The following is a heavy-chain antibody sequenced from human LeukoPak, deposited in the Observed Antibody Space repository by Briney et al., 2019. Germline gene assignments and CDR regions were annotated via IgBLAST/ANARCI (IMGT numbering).Heavy chain of an antibody. CDR1: GFTFSSYE. Sequence: PGGSLRLSCAASGFTFSSYEMNWVRQAPGKGLEWVSYISSSGSTIYYADSVKGRFTISRDNAKNSLYLQMNSLRAEDTAVYYCATPSYTAMVSGAFDIWGQGTMVTVSS. CDR2: ISSSGSTI. V-gene: IGHV3-48*03. D-gene: IGHD5-18*01. CDR3: ATPSYTAMVSGAFDI. J-gene: IGHJ3*02.